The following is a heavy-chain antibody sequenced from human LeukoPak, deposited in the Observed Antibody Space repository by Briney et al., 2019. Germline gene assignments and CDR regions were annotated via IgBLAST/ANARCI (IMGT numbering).Heavy chain of an antibody. CDR2: ISAYNGNT. V-gene: IGHV1-18*01. J-gene: IGHJ4*02. Sequence: GASVKVSCKASGYTFTSYDINWVRQATGQGLEWMGWISAYNGNTNYAQKLQGRVTMTTDTSTSTAYMELRSLRSDDTAVYYCARIDYDFWSGYFWNWGQGTLVTVSS. D-gene: IGHD3-3*01. CDR3: ARIDYDFWSGYFWN. CDR1: GYTFTSYD.